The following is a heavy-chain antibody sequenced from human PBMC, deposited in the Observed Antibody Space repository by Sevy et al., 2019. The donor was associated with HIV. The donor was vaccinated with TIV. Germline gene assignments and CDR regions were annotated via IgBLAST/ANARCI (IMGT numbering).Heavy chain of an antibody. D-gene: IGHD2-2*01. V-gene: IGHV4-31*03. CDR2: IYYSGST. Sequence: SETLSLTCTVSGGSISSGGYYWSWIRQHPGKGLEWIGYIYYSGSTYYNPSLKSRVTISEDTSKNQFSLKLSSVTAADTAVYYCARDIRRWGGERKDIVVVPAAIDWFDPWGQGTLVTVSS. J-gene: IGHJ5*02. CDR1: GGSISSGGYY. CDR3: ARDIRRWGGERKDIVVVPAAIDWFDP.